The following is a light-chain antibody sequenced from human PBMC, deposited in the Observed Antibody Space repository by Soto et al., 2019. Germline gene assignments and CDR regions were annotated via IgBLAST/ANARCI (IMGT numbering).Light chain of an antibody. CDR2: LNI. Sequence: QAVLTQPPSVSGAPGQRVTISCTGSSSNIGAGYDVHWYQQLPGTAPKLLIYLNINRPSGVPDRFSGSNSGTSASLAITGLQAEDEADYYCQSYDSSLSGYVFGTGTKLTVL. CDR1: SSNIGAGYD. J-gene: IGLJ1*01. V-gene: IGLV1-40*01. CDR3: QSYDSSLSGYV.